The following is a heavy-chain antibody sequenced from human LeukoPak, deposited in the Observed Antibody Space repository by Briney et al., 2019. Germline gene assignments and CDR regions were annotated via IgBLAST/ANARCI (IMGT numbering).Heavy chain of an antibody. CDR1: NYSISSYY. CDR3: ARGVNSGYFDY. D-gene: IGHD1-26*01. CDR2: IYYSGST. J-gene: IGHJ4*02. V-gene: IGHV4-59*01. Sequence: SETLSLTCSVSNYSISSYYWTWILQPPGKGLEWIGYIYYSGSTNYNPSLKSRVTISVDTSKNQFSLKLTSVTAADTAVYYCARGVNSGYFDYCGQGTLVTVS.